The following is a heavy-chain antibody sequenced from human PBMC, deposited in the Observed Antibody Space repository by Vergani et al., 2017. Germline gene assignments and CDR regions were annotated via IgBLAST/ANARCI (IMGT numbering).Heavy chain of an antibody. J-gene: IGHJ4*02. CDR3: ARVGTRSTRDYFDY. CDR2: INPNSGGT. Sequence: QVQLVQSGAEVKKPGASVKVSCKASGYTFTDYFMHWVRQAPGQGLEWMGWINPNSGGTNYAQKFQGRVTMTRDTSISTAYMELSNLRSDDTAVYYCARVGTRSTRDYFDYWGQGTLVTVSS. D-gene: IGHD2-2*01. CDR1: GYTFTDYF. V-gene: IGHV1-2*02.